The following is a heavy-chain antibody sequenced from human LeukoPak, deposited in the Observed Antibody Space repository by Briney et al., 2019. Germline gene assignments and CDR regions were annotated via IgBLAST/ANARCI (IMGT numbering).Heavy chain of an antibody. Sequence: TSETLSLTCTVSGGSISTYYWSWIRQPPGKGLEWIGNINYSGGTKYNPSLKSRVTISVDTSKNQFSLKLSSVTAADTALYYCASEYSSSAPPLYRVQGTLVTVSS. CDR3: ASEYSSSAPPLY. J-gene: IGHJ4*02. V-gene: IGHV4-59*01. CDR1: GGSISTYY. CDR2: INYSGGT. D-gene: IGHD6-13*01.